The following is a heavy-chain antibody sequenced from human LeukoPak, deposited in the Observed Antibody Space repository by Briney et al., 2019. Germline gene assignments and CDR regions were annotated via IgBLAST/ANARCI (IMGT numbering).Heavy chain of an antibody. J-gene: IGHJ6*03. CDR3: ASNSSPYYYYMDV. CDR2: VIPIFGTA. V-gene: IGHV1-69*05. Sequence: SVKVSCKASGGTFSSYAISWVRQAPGQGLEWMGGVIPIFGTANYAQKFQGRVTITTDESTSTAYMELSSLRSEDTAVYYCASNSSPYYYYMDVWGKGTTVTVSS. D-gene: IGHD6-13*01. CDR1: GGTFSSYA.